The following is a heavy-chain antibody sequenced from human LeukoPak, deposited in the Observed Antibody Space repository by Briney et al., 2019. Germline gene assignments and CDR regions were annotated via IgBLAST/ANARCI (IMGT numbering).Heavy chain of an antibody. J-gene: IGHJ4*02. Sequence: SETLSLTCTVSGGSTSRYYGSWIRQPPGKRLEWLGYIYYSGSTTYTPSLKSRLTMSVDTSKNQISLKLISLTAADTAVYYCARLPGIAAVWGQGTLVTVSS. D-gene: IGHD6-13*01. CDR2: IYYSGST. CDR3: ARLPGIAAV. V-gene: IGHV4-59*08. CDR1: GGSTSRYY.